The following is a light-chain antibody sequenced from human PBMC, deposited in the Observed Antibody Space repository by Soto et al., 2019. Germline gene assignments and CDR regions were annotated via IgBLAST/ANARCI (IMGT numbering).Light chain of an antibody. CDR1: TSNIGASYG. Sequence: QYVLTQPPSVSGAPGQTVTISCTGSTSNIGASYGVHWYKHLPGTAPKLLMYGYSIRPSGVPDRFSGSKSGTSASLAITGLQAEDEADYYCQSYDSSLTCVVFGGGTKLTVL. CDR2: GYS. J-gene: IGLJ2*01. V-gene: IGLV1-40*01. CDR3: QSYDSSLTCVV.